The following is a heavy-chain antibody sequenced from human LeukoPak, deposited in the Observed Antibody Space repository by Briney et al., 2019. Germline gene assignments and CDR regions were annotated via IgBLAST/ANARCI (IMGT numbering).Heavy chain of an antibody. Sequence: SGTLSLTCAVSGGSISSSNWWSWVRQPPGKGLEWIGEIFHSGSTNYNPSLKSRVTISVDKSKNQFSLKLSSVTAADTAVYYCARRASSGYYNYFDYWGQGTLVTVSS. CDR1: GGSISSSNW. CDR3: ARRASSGYYNYFDY. J-gene: IGHJ4*02. D-gene: IGHD3-3*01. V-gene: IGHV4-4*02. CDR2: IFHSGST.